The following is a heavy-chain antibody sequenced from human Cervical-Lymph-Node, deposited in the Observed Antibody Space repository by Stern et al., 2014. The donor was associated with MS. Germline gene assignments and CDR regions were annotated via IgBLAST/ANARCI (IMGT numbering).Heavy chain of an antibody. CDR2: TSAYNGNT. CDR3: ASSYCSSTSCRDYYGMDV. V-gene: IGHV1-18*01. CDR1: GYTFTSYG. D-gene: IGHD2-2*01. J-gene: IGHJ6*02. Sequence: QVQLVQSGAEVKKPGASVKVSCKASGYTFTSYGISWVRQAPGQGLERMGLTSAYNGNTNYAQKLQGRVTMTTDTSTSTAYMELRSLRSDDTAVYYCASSYCSSTSCRDYYGMDVWGQGTTVTVSS.